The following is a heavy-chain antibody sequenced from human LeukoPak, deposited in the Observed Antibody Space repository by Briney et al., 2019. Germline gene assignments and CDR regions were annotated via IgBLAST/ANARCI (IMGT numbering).Heavy chain of an antibody. J-gene: IGHJ6*03. CDR3: ARLHYGGNYGYYYYYMDV. V-gene: IGHV4-39*01. CDR1: GGSISSSSYY. D-gene: IGHD4-23*01. CDR2: IYYTGST. Sequence: PSETLSLTCTVSGGSISSSSYYWGWIRQPPGKGLEWIGSIYYTGSTYYNPSLKSRVTISVDTSKNQFSLKLSSVTAADTAVYYCARLHYGGNYGYYYYYMDVWGKGTTVTIS.